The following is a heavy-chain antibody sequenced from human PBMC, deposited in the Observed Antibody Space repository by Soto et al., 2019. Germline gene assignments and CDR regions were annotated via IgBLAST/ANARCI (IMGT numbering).Heavy chain of an antibody. Sequence: EVQLLESGGGLLQPGGSLRLPCAASGFTFRSYAMSWVRQAPGKGLEWVSAISASGGSTYYADSVKGRFTISRDNSKNTLYLQMNSLRAEDTAVYYCAKDVTDYQPKFGPGALFDCWGQGTLVTVSS. CDR2: ISASGGST. J-gene: IGHJ4*02. V-gene: IGHV3-23*01. CDR3: AKDVTDYQPKFGPGALFDC. CDR1: GFTFRSYA. D-gene: IGHD2-2*01.